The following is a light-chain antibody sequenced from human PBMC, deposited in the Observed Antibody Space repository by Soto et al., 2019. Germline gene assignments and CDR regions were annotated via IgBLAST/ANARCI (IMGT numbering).Light chain of an antibody. CDR2: GNS. CDR3: QSYDSSLSGFVV. J-gene: IGLJ2*01. CDR1: SSNTGAGYD. Sequence: QPVLTQPPSVSGAPGQRVTISCTGSSSNTGAGYDVHWYQQVPGTAPKVLIYGNSNRPSGVPDRFSGSKSGTSASLAITGLQAEDEADYYCQSYDSSLSGFVVFGGGTKVTVL. V-gene: IGLV1-40*01.